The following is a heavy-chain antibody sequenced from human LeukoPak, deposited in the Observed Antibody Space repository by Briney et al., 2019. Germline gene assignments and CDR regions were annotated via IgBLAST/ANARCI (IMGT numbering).Heavy chain of an antibody. D-gene: IGHD4-17*01. Sequence: GGSLRLSCTASGFAFGSYAMYWVRQAPGKGLEWVSSMSGSGGSTYYADSVKGRFTISRDDSKNTLYLQMNSLRAEDTAVYYCARVRYGELDVWGQGTTVTVSS. CDR1: GFAFGSYA. J-gene: IGHJ6*02. CDR2: MSGSGGST. CDR3: ARVRYGELDV. V-gene: IGHV3-23*01.